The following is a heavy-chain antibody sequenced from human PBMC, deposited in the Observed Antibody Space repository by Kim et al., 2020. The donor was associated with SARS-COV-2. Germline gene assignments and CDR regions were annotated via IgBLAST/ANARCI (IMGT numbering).Heavy chain of an antibody. J-gene: IGHJ5*02. CDR1: GGSISSYY. Sequence: SETLSLTCTVSGGSISSYYWSWIRQPPGKGLEWIGYIYYSGSTNYNPSLKSRVTISVDTSKNQFSLKLSSVTAADTAVYYCARARKLRSGWFDPWGQGTLVTVSS. D-gene: IGHD3-3*01. CDR2: IYYSGST. V-gene: IGHV4-59*01. CDR3: ARARKLRSGWFDP.